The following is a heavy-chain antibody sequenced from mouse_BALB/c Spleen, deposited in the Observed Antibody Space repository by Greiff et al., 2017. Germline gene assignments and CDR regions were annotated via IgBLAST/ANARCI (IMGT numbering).Heavy chain of an antibody. CDR3: ARDGGAY. Sequence: EVKLMESGGGLVQPGGSRKLSCAASGFTFSSFGMHWVRQAPEKGLEWVAYISSGSSTIYYADTVKGRFTISRDNPKNTLFLQMTSLRSEDTAMYYCARDGGAYWGQGTLVTVSA. CDR1: GFTFSSFG. V-gene: IGHV5-17*02. J-gene: IGHJ3*01. CDR2: ISSGSSTI.